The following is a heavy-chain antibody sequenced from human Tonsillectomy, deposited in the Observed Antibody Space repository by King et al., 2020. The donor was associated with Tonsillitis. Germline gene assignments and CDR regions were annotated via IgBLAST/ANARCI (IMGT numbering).Heavy chain of an antibody. J-gene: IGHJ4*02. D-gene: IGHD3-10*01. CDR3: ARRFADGSGSYSYFDY. Sequence: QLVQSGAEVKKPGESLKISCKASGYRFTNYWIGWVRQMPGKGLEWMGIIYPGDSDTTYSPSFQGQVTISADKSITTAYLQWSSLRASDTAIYYCARRFADGSGSYSYFDYWGQGTLVTVSS. V-gene: IGHV5-51*01. CDR1: GYRFTNYW. CDR2: IYPGDSDT.